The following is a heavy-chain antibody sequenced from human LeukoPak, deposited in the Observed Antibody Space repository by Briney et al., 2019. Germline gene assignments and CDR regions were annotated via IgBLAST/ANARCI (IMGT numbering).Heavy chain of an antibody. V-gene: IGHV1-2*04. D-gene: IGHD5-18*01. Sequence: ASVKVSCKASGYTFTGYYMHWVRQAPGQGLEWMGWINPNSGGANYAQKFQGWVTMTRDTSISTAYMELSRLRSDDTAVYYCTRGGGVDIAMVAHWGQGTLVTVSS. CDR3: TRGGGVDIAMVAH. CDR1: GYTFTGYY. J-gene: IGHJ4*02. CDR2: INPNSGGA.